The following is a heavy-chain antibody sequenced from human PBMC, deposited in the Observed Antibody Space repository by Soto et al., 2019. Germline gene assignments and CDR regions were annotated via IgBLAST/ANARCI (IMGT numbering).Heavy chain of an antibody. V-gene: IGHV3-66*01. CDR2: IYSGGST. Sequence: PGGSLRLSCAASGFTVSNNYMSWVRQAPGKGLEWVSVIYSGGSTYYADSVKGRFTISRDNSKNTVYLQMNSLRAEDTAVYYCAKDRNDDSSGWYHPRYYYGMDVWGQGTTVTVSS. CDR1: GFTVSNNY. J-gene: IGHJ6*02. D-gene: IGHD6-19*01. CDR3: AKDRNDDSSGWYHPRYYYGMDV.